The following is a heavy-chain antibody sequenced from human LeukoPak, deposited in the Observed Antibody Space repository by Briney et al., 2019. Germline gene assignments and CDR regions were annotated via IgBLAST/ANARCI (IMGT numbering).Heavy chain of an antibody. V-gene: IGHV3-33*01. CDR2: IWYDGSNK. J-gene: IGHJ4*02. CDR1: GFTFSSYG. CDR3: ARPSPPGDGYNPCDY. Sequence: PGGSLRLSCAASGFTFSSYGMHWVRQAPGKGLEWVAVIWYDGSNKYYADSVKGRFTISRDNSKNTVYLQMNSLRTEDTAVYYCARPSPPGDGYNPCDYWGPGALVIVSS. D-gene: IGHD5-24*01.